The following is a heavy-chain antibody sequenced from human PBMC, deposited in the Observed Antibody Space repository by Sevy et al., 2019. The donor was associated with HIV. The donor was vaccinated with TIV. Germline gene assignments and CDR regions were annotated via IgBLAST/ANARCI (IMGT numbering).Heavy chain of an antibody. J-gene: IGHJ4*02. CDR2: IKSKTDGGTT. CDR3: TTGAYYYDSGGYRGFDY. CDR1: GFTFNNAW. V-gene: IGHV3-15*01. Sequence: GGSLRPSCAASGFTFNNAWMSWVRQAPGKGLEWVGRIKSKTDGGTTDYAAPVKGRFTISRDDSKNTLYLQMNSLKTEDTAVYYCTTGAYYYDSGGYRGFDYWGQGTLVTVSS. D-gene: IGHD3-22*01.